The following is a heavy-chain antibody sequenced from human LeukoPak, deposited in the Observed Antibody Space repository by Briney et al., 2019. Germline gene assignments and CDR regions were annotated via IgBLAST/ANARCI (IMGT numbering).Heavy chain of an antibody. CDR2: IYHSGST. CDR3: ARVRTSCFFDY. CDR1: GGSISSGGYS. V-gene: IGHV4-30-2*01. Sequence: PSETLSLTCAVSGGSISSGGYSWSWIRQPPGKGLEWIGYIYHSGSTYYNPSLKSRVTISVDRSKNQFSLKLSSVTAEDTAVYYCARVRTSCFFDYWGQGTLVTVSS. D-gene: IGHD2-2*01. J-gene: IGHJ4*02.